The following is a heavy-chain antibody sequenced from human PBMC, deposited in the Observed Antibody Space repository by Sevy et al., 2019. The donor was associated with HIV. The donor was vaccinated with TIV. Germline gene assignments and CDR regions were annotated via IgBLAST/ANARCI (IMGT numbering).Heavy chain of an antibody. CDR1: GGSISSYY. J-gene: IGHJ6*02. CDR3: ARRFMVRGVSGYYYYGMDV. Sequence: SETLSLTCTVSGGSISSYYWSWVRQPPGKGLEWIGYIYYSGSTNYNPSLKSRVTISVDTSKNQFALKLSSVTAADTAVYYCARRFMVRGVSGYYYYGMDVWGHGTTVTVSS. V-gene: IGHV4-59*12. D-gene: IGHD3-10*01. CDR2: IYYSGST.